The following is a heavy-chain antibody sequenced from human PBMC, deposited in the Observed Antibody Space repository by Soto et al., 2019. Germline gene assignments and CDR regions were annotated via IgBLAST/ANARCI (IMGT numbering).Heavy chain of an antibody. CDR1: GLTCSNSA. Sequence: ACSLKISSAASGLTCSNSAMSWVRQAPGKGLEWVSAIGTGTYYGDSVKGRFTISRDNSKNTLYLQMNSLRAEDTAVYYCARDCCTGGRPLFDNWGHATLVTGSS. D-gene: IGHD2-8*02. V-gene: IGHV3-23*05. J-gene: IGHJ4*03. CDR3: ARDCCTGGRPLFDN. CDR2: IGTGT.